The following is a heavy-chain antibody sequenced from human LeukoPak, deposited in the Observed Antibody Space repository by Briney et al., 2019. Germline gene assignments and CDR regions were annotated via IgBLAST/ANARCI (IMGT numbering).Heavy chain of an antibody. V-gene: IGHV3-11*01. D-gene: IGHD1-26*01. CDR2: ISNSGSTI. J-gene: IGHJ5*02. CDR1: GFTFSDYY. Sequence: NTGGSLRLSCAASGFTFSDYYMSWIRQAPGKGLEWVSYISNSGSTIYYADSVKGRFFISRDNAKNSLYLQMNSLRAEDTAVYYCARAPKFRLVGVPKGPFDPWGQGTLVTVSS. CDR3: ARAPKFRLVGVPKGPFDP.